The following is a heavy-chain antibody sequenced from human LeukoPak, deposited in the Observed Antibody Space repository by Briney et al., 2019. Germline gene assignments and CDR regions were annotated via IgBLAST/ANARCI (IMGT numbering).Heavy chain of an antibody. CDR3: AKGEYSSGWALGFDP. D-gene: IGHD6-19*01. J-gene: IGHJ5*02. CDR2: ISGSGGST. V-gene: IGHV3-23*01. Sequence: GGSLRLSCAASGFTFSSYAMSWVRQAPGKGLEWVSAISGSGGSTYYADSVKGRFTISRDNSKNTLYLQMNSLRAEDTAVYYCAKGEYSSGWALGFDPWGQGTLVTVSS. CDR1: GFTFSSYA.